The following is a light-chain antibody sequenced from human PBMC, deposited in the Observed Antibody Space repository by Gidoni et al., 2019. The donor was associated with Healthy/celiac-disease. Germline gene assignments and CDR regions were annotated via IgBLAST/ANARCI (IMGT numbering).Light chain of an antibody. CDR2: DAS. V-gene: IGKV3-11*01. CDR1: QSVSSY. J-gene: IGKJ2*01. Sequence: EIVLTQYPATLSLSPGERATLSCRASQSVSSYLAWYHQKPGQAPMLLIYDASNRATGIPARFSGSVSGTDFTLSISSLDPEDFAVYYCQQRSNWPPYTFGQGTKLEIK. CDR3: QQRSNWPPYT.